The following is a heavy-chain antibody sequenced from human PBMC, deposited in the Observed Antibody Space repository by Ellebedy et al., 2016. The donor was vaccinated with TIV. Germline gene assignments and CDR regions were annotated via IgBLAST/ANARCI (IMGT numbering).Heavy chain of an antibody. J-gene: IGHJ6*02. V-gene: IGHV3-23*01. CDR2: ISGSGGST. CDR3: AEDYSGLRGLDV. D-gene: IGHD5-12*01. CDR1: GFTFSSYA. Sequence: PGGSLRLSCAASGFTFSSYAMSWVRQAPGKGLEWVSSISGSGGSTYYPDSVRGRFTISRDNSKNTLYLQMNSLRAEDTAVYYCAEDYSGLRGLDVWGQGTTVTVSS.